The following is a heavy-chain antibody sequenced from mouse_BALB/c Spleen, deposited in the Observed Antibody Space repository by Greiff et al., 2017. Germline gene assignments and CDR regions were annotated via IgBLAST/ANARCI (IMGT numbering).Heavy chain of an antibody. D-gene: IGHD2-3*01. CDR1: GYSFTGYF. V-gene: IGHV1-37*01. CDR2: INPYNGDT. J-gene: IGHJ4*01. CDR3: GKETDGYYGAMDY. Sequence: VQLQQSGPELVKPGASVKISCKASGYSFTGYFMNWVKQSHGKSLEWIGRINPYNGDTFYNQKFKGKATLTVDKSSSTAHMELLSLTSEDSAVYYCGKETDGYYGAMDYWGQGTSVTVSS.